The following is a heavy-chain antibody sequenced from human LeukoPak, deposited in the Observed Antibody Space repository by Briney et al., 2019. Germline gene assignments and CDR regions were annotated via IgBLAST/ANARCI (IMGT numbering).Heavy chain of an antibody. CDR3: ARGRNYDFWSGLTGYYMDV. J-gene: IGHJ6*03. D-gene: IGHD3-3*01. Sequence: SETRSLTCAVDGGSFSGYYWSWIRQPPGKGLGWIGEINHSGSTNYNPSLKSRVTISVDTSKNQFSLKLSSVTAADTAVYYCARGRNYDFWSGLTGYYMDVWGKGTTVTVSS. V-gene: IGHV4-34*01. CDR2: INHSGST. CDR1: GGSFSGYY.